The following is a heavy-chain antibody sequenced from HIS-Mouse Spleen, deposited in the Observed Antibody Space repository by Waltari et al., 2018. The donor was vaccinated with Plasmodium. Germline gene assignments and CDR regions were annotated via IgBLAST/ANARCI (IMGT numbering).Heavy chain of an antibody. V-gene: IGHV2-5*02. CDR3: AHRYSRYWYFDL. J-gene: IGHJ2*01. CDR2: IYWDNDK. CDR1: GFSLSTSGVG. D-gene: IGHD2-15*01. Sequence: QITLKESGPTLVKPTQTLTLTCTFSGFSLSTSGVGVGWIRQPPGKALEWLALIYWDNDKRYSPTMKRRLTITKDTSKSQVVLTMTNMDPVDTATYYCAHRYSRYWYFDLWGRGTLVTVSS.